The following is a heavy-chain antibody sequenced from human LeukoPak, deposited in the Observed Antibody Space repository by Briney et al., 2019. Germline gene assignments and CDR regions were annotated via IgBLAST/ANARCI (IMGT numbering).Heavy chain of an antibody. Sequence: GGSLRLSCAASNFMFSNYDMNWARQAPGKGLEWVAFIRYDGSYKNSAESVQGRFTISRDNSKNTLYLQMGSLRAEDMAVYYCARGRYLFDYWGQGTLVTVSS. CDR1: NFMFSNYD. CDR3: ARGRYLFDY. CDR2: IRYDGSYK. J-gene: IGHJ4*02. V-gene: IGHV3-30*02. D-gene: IGHD1-1*01.